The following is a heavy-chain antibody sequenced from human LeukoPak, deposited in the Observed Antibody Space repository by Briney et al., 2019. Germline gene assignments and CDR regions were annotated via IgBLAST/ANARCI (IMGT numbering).Heavy chain of an antibody. V-gene: IGHV1-8*03. Sequence: ASVKVSCKASGGTFSSYDINWVRQAPGQGLEWMGWMNPNSGNTGYGQKFQGRVTITRNTSISTAYMELSSLRSEDTAVYYCARGGWFGEFPYYMDVWGKGTTVTVSS. CDR3: ARGGWFGEFPYYMDV. CDR2: MNPNSGNT. D-gene: IGHD3-10*01. CDR1: GGTFSSYD. J-gene: IGHJ6*03.